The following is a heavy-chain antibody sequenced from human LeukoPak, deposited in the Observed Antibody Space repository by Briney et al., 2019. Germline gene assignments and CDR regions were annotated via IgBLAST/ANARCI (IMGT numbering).Heavy chain of an antibody. CDR1: GGTFSSYA. V-gene: IGHV1-69*13. J-gene: IGHJ3*02. CDR3: ARERTPNYYGSRGAFDI. D-gene: IGHD3-10*01. CDR2: IIPIFGTA. Sequence: SVKVSCKASGGTFSSYAISWVRQAPGQGLEWMGGIIPIFGTANYAQKFQGRVTITADESTSTAYMELSSLRSEDTAVYYCARERTPNYYGSRGAFDIWGQGTMVTVSS.